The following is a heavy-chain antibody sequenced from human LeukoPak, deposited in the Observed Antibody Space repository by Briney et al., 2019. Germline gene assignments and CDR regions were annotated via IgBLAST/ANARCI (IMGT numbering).Heavy chain of an antibody. CDR1: GFTFSSYG. CDR2: ISYDGSNK. Sequence: GGSLRLSCGASGFTFSSYGMHWVRQAPGKGLEWVAVISYDGSNKYYADSVKGRFTISRDNSKNTLYLQMNSLRAEDTAVYCCAKDVGPGIAAAGTFLGFDYWGQGTLVTVSS. J-gene: IGHJ4*02. V-gene: IGHV3-30*18. D-gene: IGHD6-13*01. CDR3: AKDVGPGIAAAGTFLGFDY.